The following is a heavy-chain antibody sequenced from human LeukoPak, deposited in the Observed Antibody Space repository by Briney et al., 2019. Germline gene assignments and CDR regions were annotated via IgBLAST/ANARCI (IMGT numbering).Heavy chain of an antibody. CDR3: AKDLYSSSWGAFDY. V-gene: IGHV3-23*01. J-gene: IGHJ4*02. Sequence: GGSLRLSCAASGFTFSSYAMSWVRQAPGKGLEWVSAISGSGGSTYYADSVKGRFTISRDNFKNTLYLQMNSLRAEDTAVYYCAKDLYSSSWGAFDYWGQGTLVTVSS. D-gene: IGHD6-13*01. CDR2: ISGSGGST. CDR1: GFTFSSYA.